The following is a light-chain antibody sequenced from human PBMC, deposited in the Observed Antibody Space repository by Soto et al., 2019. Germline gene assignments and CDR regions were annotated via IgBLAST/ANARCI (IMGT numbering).Light chain of an antibody. CDR3: QQYNNWPYT. CDR2: AAS. Sequence: EIVLTQSPAILSVSPGERATLSCRASQSISRSLAWYQQKPGQAPRLLIYAASARATGIPARFSGSGSGTDFTLTISSLQSEDFAVYYCQQYNNWPYTFGQGTKVDIK. V-gene: IGKV3-15*01. CDR1: QSISRS. J-gene: IGKJ2*01.